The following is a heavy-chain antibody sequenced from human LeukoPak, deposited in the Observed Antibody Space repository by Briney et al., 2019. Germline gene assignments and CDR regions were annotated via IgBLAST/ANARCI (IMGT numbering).Heavy chain of an antibody. CDR1: GGSLSSYY. CDR2: IYYSGST. D-gene: IGHD2-2*02. V-gene: IGHV4-59*01. CDR3: ARGYTILDAFDI. J-gene: IGHJ3*02. Sequence: SETLSLTCTVSGGSLSSYYWSWIRQPPGKGLEWIGYIYYSGSTNYNPSLKSRVTISVDTSKNQFSLKLSSVTAADTAVYYCARGYTILDAFDIWGQGTMVTVSS.